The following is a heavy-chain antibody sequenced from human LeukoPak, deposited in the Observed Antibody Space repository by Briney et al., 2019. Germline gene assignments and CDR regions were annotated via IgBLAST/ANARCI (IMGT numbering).Heavy chain of an antibody. D-gene: IGHD5-18*01. Sequence: GGSLRLSCAASGFTFSSYSMNWVRQAPGKGLEWVSSISSSSSYIYYADSVKGRFTISRDNAKNSLYLQMNSLRAEDTAVYYCAKDPSVGRKLWLKAYSLFYFDYWGQGTLVTVSS. J-gene: IGHJ4*02. CDR1: GFTFSSYS. V-gene: IGHV3-21*04. CDR3: AKDPSVGRKLWLKAYSLFYFDY. CDR2: ISSSSSYI.